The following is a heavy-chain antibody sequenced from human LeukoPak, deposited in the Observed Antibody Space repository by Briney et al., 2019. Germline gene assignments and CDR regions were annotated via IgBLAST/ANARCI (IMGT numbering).Heavy chain of an antibody. D-gene: IGHD6-19*01. CDR1: GYTFSGYY. Sequence: ASVKVSCKASGYTFSGYYIHWMRQAPGQGLEWMGWINPSSGATNYAQNFQGRVTMTTDTSIRTAYMDLSRLTSNDTAAYYCAGASPWLGNFGHWGPGTLVTVSS. CDR3: AGASPWLGNFGH. V-gene: IGHV1-2*02. CDR2: INPSSGAT. J-gene: IGHJ4*02.